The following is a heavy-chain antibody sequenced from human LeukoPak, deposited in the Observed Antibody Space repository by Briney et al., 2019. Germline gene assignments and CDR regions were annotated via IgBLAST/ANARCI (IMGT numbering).Heavy chain of an antibody. CDR1: GGTFSSYA. J-gene: IGHJ4*02. V-gene: IGHV1-69*13. CDR3: ARDHYEYCSGGSCYSGSFDY. CDR2: IIPIFGTA. Sequence: ASVKVSCKASGGTFSSYAISWVRQAPGQGLEWMGGIIPIFGTANYAQKFQGRVTITADESTSTAYMELSSLSSEDTAVYYCARDHYEYCSGGSCYSGSFDYWGQGTLVTVSS. D-gene: IGHD2-15*01.